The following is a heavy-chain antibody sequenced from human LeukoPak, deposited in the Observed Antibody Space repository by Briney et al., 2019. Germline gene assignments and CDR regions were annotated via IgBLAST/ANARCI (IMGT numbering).Heavy chain of an antibody. CDR3: AREDSSGWYD. Sequence: SETLSLTCTVSGGSISSYHCTWIRQPAGKGLEWIGRIYSSGSTNYNPSLKGRLTMSVDTSKNQFSLKLNSVTAADTAVYYCAREDSSGWYDWGQGTLVTVSS. CDR1: GGSISSYH. CDR2: IYSSGST. V-gene: IGHV4-4*07. D-gene: IGHD6-19*01. J-gene: IGHJ4*02.